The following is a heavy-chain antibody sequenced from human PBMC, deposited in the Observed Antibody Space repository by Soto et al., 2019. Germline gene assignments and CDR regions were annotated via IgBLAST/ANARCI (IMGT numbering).Heavy chain of an antibody. V-gene: IGHV1-3*01. CDR3: ASMDTDYYYYYGMDV. Sequence: ASVKVSCKASGYTFTSYAMHWVRQAPGQRLEWTGWINAGNGNTKYSQKFQGRVTITRDTSASTAYMELSSLRSEDTAVYYCASMDTDYYYYYGMDVWGQGTTVTVSS. CDR1: GYTFTSYA. J-gene: IGHJ6*02. CDR2: INAGNGNT. D-gene: IGHD5-18*01.